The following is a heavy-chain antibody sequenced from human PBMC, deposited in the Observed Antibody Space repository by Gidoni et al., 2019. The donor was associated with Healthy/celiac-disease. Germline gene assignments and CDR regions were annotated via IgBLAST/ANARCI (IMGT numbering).Heavy chain of an antibody. CDR3: ARFWSRWDVVYYYYYGMDV. D-gene: IGHD2-21*01. Sequence: RFTISRDNAKNTLYLQMNSLRAEDTAVYYCARFWSRWDVVYYYYYGMDVWGQGTTVTVSS. V-gene: IGHV3-74*01. J-gene: IGHJ6*02.